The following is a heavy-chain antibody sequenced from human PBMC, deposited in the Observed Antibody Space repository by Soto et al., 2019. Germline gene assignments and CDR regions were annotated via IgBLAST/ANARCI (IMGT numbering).Heavy chain of an antibody. CDR2: IYQSGST. J-gene: IGHJ4*02. V-gene: IGHV4-30-2*01. CDR1: GGSISSGGYS. CDR3: ARAGGLGAVAADY. D-gene: IGHD6-19*01. Sequence: QLQLQESGSGLVKPSQTLSLTCAVSGGSISSGGYSWSWIRQPPGKGLEWIGYIYQSGSTYYNPSLKSRITISVERSKNQFSLKLSSVTAADTAVYYCARAGGLGAVAADYWGQGTLVTVSS.